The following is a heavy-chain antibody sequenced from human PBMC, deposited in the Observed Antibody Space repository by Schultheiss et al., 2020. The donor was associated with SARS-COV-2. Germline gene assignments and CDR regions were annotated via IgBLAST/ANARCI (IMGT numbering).Heavy chain of an antibody. CDR2: IFSNDEK. Sequence: SGPTLVKPTETLTLTCTVSGFSLSNARMGVSWIRQPPGKALEWLAHIFSNDEKSYSTSLKSRLTISKDTSKSQVALTMTNMDPVDTATYYYARTTRWLIGFDYWGQGTLVTVSS. V-gene: IGHV2-26*01. CDR3: ARTTRWLIGFDY. D-gene: IGHD3-22*01. J-gene: IGHJ4*02. CDR1: GFSLSNARMG.